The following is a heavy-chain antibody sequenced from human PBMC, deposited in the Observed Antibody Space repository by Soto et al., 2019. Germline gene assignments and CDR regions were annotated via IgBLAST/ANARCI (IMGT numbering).Heavy chain of an antibody. CDR3: ARGQRFSDWFDP. CDR2: IYSSGST. V-gene: IGHV4-4*07. Sequence: SETLSLTCSVSGGTISGYYWTWIRQPAGRGLEWIGRIYSSGSTKYNPSLQSRVTMSLDTSNNQFSLRLTSVTAADTAVYYCARGQRFSDWFDPWGQGTLVTVSS. CDR1: GGTISGYY. D-gene: IGHD3-3*01. J-gene: IGHJ5*02.